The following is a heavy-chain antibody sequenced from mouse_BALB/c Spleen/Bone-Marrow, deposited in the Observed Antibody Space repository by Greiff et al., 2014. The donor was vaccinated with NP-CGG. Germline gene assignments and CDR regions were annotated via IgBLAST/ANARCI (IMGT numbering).Heavy chain of an antibody. Sequence: VKLMESGAELARPGASVKMSCKASGYTFTSYTMHWVKQRPGQGLEWIGYINPSSGYTNYNQKFKDKATLTADKSSSTAYMQLSSLTSEDPAVYYCARRYYGSTFDYWGQGTTLTVSS. CDR1: GYTFTSYT. CDR3: ARRYYGSTFDY. V-gene: IGHV1-4*01. D-gene: IGHD1-1*01. J-gene: IGHJ2*01. CDR2: INPSSGYT.